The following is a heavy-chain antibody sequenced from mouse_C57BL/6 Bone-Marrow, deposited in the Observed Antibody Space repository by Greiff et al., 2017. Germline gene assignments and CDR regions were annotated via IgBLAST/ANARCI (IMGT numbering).Heavy chain of an antibody. CDR2: ISDGGSYT. CDR1: GFTFSSYA. V-gene: IGHV5-4*01. Sequence: EVQLQQSGGGLVKPGGSLKLSCAASGFTFSSYAMSWVRQTPETRLEWVATISDGGSYTYYPDNVKGRFTISRDNAKNNLYLQMSHLKSEDTAMYYCARDGYYGSRGRFAYWGQGTLVTVSA. D-gene: IGHD1-1*01. J-gene: IGHJ3*01. CDR3: ARDGYYGSRGRFAY.